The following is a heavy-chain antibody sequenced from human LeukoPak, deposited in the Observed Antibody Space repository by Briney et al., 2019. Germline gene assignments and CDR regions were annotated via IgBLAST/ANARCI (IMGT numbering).Heavy chain of an antibody. J-gene: IGHJ4*02. CDR3: ARDYDSSGYYCLDY. Sequence: ASVKVSCKASGYTFTSYGISWVRQAPGQGFEWMGWISAYNGNTNYAQKLQGRVTMTTDTSTSTAYMELRSLRSDDTAVYYCARDYDSSGYYCLDYWGQGTLVTVSS. CDR1: GYTFTSYG. CDR2: ISAYNGNT. D-gene: IGHD3-22*01. V-gene: IGHV1-18*01.